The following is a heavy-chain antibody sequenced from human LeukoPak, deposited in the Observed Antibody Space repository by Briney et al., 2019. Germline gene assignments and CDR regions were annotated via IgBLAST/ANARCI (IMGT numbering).Heavy chain of an antibody. V-gene: IGHV3-23*01. J-gene: IGHJ3*02. Sequence: PGGSLRLSCAASESIFSNYAVTWVRQAPGRGLEWVSSITGSGAGTSYADSVRGRFTISRDNSKSMVYVQMNSLRAEDTAIYNCAKDPNGDYFGAFDMWGQGTMVTVSS. CDR3: AKDPNGDYFGAFDM. D-gene: IGHD4-17*01. CDR2: ITGSGAGT. CDR1: ESIFSNYA.